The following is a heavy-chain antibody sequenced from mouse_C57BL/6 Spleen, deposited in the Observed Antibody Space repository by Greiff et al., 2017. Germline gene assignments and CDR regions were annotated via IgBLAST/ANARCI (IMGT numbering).Heavy chain of an antibody. D-gene: IGHD2-4*01. V-gene: IGHV1-52*01. CDR3: ARSGYDYGGDYFDY. CDR2: IDPSDSET. Sequence: QVQLQQPGAELVRPGSSVKLSCKASGYTFTSYWMHWVKQRPIQGLEWIGNIDPSDSETHYNQKFKDKATLTVDKSSSTAYMQLSSLTSEDSAVYYCARSGYDYGGDYFDYWGKGTTLTVSS. J-gene: IGHJ2*01. CDR1: GYTFTSYW.